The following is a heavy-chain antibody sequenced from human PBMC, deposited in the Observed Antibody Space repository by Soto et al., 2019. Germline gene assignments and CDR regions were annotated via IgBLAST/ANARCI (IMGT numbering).Heavy chain of an antibody. V-gene: IGHV1-2*04. Sequence: GASVKVSCKASGYTFTSYYMHWVRQAPGQGLEWMGWINPNSGGTNYAQKFQGWVTMTRDTSISTAYMELSRLRSDDTAVYYCARAGDDIVLVPAPTYGMDVCGQGTTVTVSS. D-gene: IGHD2-2*01. CDR2: INPNSGGT. CDR3: ARAGDDIVLVPAPTYGMDV. CDR1: GYTFTSYY. J-gene: IGHJ6*02.